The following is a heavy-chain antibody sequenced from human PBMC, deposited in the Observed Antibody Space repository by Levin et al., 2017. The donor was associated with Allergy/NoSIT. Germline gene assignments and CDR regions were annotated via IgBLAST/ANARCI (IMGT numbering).Heavy chain of an antibody. CDR2: INHSGST. V-gene: IGHV4-34*01. D-gene: IGHD2-8*02. Sequence: PSETLSLTCAVYGGSFSGYYWSWIRQPPGKGLEWIGEINHSGSTNYNPSLKSRVTISVDTSKNQFSLKLSSVTAADTAVYYCCTGGSLDNDAFDIWGQGTMVTVSS. CDR3: CTGGSLDNDAFDI. CDR1: GGSFSGYY. J-gene: IGHJ3*02.